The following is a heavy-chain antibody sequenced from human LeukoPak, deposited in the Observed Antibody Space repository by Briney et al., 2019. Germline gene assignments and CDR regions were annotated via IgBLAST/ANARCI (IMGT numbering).Heavy chain of an antibody. J-gene: IGHJ4*02. V-gene: IGHV3-21*01. CDR2: ISSSSSYI. CDR1: GFTFSSYS. CDR3: ARDGIAAAGGVPRDY. Sequence: GGSLRLSCAASGFTFSSYSMNWVRQAPGKGLEWVSSISSSSSYIYYADSVEGRFTISRDNAKNSLYLQMNSLRAEDTAVYYCARDGIAAAGGVPRDYWGQGTLVTVSS. D-gene: IGHD6-13*01.